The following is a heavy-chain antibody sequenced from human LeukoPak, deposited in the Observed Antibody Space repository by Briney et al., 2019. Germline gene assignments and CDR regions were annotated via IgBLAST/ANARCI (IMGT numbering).Heavy chain of an antibody. D-gene: IGHD5-18*01. CDR3: ARRSRGRRGYSYGAHAYDY. Sequence: SETLSLTCSVSGGSISSYYWSWIRQPPGKGLEWIGYIYYSGSTNYNPSLKSRVTISVDTSKNQFSLKLSSVTAADTAVYYCARRSRGRRGYSYGAHAYDYWGQGTLVTVSS. J-gene: IGHJ4*02. CDR2: IYYSGST. CDR1: GGSISSYY. V-gene: IGHV4-59*12.